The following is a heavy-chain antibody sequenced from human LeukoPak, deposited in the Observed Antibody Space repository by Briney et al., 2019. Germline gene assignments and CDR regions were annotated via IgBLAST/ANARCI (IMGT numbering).Heavy chain of an antibody. CDR2: ISYDGSNK. CDR3: ARVPGPKQW. Sequence: GGSLRLSCAASGFTFSSYAMHWVRQAPGKGLEWVAVISYDGSNKYYADSVKGRFTNSRDNSKNTLYLQMNSLRAEDTAVYYCARVPGPKQWGGQGTLVTVSS. J-gene: IGHJ4*02. CDR1: GFTFSSYA. V-gene: IGHV3-30-3*01. D-gene: IGHD6-19*01.